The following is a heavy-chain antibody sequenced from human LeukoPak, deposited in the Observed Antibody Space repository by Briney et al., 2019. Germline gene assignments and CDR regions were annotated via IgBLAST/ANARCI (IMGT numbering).Heavy chain of an antibody. CDR3: AGGLITMVRGVADGMDV. CDR1: GFTVSSNY. V-gene: IGHV3-53*04. Sequence: GGSLRLSCAASGFTVSSNYMSSVRQAPGKGLEWVSVIYSGGSTYYADSVKGRFTISRHNSKNTLYLQMNSLRAEDTAVYYCAGGLITMVRGVADGMDVWGQGTTVTVSS. D-gene: IGHD3-10*01. J-gene: IGHJ6*02. CDR2: IYSGGST.